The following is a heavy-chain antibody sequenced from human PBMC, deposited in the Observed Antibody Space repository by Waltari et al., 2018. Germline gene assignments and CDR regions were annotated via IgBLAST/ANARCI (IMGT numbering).Heavy chain of an antibody. CDR3: VRSYTASPMDV. J-gene: IGHJ6*02. CDR1: GFPPSHHY. Sequence: EVQLVESGGDLVQPGGSLRLPCAASGFPPSHHYIVWVRQAPGKGLEWLGLSRNKENSYTTVYAASVKGRFTISRDDSNNLVYLQMNGLKIEDTAIYYCVRSYTASPMDVWGQGTTVTVSS. D-gene: IGHD2-2*02. V-gene: IGHV3-72*01. CDR2: SRNKENSYTT.